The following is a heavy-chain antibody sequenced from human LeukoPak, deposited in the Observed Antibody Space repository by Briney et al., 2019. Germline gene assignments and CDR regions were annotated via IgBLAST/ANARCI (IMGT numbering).Heavy chain of an antibody. CDR2: IYPGDSDT. CDR3: ARDQNQDGYNIFDS. J-gene: IGHJ4*02. V-gene: IGHV5-51*01. D-gene: IGHD5-24*01. CDR1: GYSFTSYW. Sequence: GESLKISCKGSGYSFTSYWIGWVRQMPGKGLEWMGIIYPGDSDTTYSPSFQGQVTISADKSISTAYLQWGSLKASDTAMYYCARDQNQDGYNIFDSWGQGTLVTVSS.